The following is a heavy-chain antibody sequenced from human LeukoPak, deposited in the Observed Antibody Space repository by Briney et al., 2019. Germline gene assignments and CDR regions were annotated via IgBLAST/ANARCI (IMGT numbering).Heavy chain of an antibody. CDR1: GGTFSSYA. CDR2: IIPIFGTA. J-gene: IGHJ6*04. CDR3: ARDTLVVPAAISGRYYYYGMDV. Sequence: SVKVSCKASGGTFSSYAISWVRQAPGQGLEWMGGIIPIFGTANYAQKLQGRVTITADESTSTAYMELSSLRSEDTAVYYCARDTLVVPAAISGRYYYYGMDVWGKGTTVTVSS. D-gene: IGHD2-2*01. V-gene: IGHV1-69*01.